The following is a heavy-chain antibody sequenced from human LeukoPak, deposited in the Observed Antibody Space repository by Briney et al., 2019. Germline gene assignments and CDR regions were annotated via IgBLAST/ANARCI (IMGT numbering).Heavy chain of an antibody. Sequence: GGSLRLSCAASGFTFSRYAMHWVRQAPGKGLGWVSVIAYDGSNKYSADSLKGRFTISRDNSNNTVYLQMNSLRAEDTAIYYCAKYSRAGAYDRHNEIDYWGQGALVTVSS. CDR1: GFTFSRYA. CDR2: IAYDGSNK. V-gene: IGHV3-30*18. CDR3: AKYSRAGAYDRHNEIDY. D-gene: IGHD3-22*01. J-gene: IGHJ4*02.